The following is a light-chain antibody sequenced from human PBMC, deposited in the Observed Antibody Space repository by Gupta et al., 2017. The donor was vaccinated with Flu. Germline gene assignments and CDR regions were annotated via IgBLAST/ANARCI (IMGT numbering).Light chain of an antibody. J-gene: IGKJ1*01. Sequence: DIQMTQSPSSLSASVGDRVTITCRASQGIRNDLAWYQQKPGKAPKRLIYAASSLQSGVPSRFSGSGSGTEFTLTISSLQPEDFGTYCCPKQKSFPWTFGQGTKVEIK. V-gene: IGKV1-17*01. CDR2: AAS. CDR1: QGIRND. CDR3: PKQKSFPWT.